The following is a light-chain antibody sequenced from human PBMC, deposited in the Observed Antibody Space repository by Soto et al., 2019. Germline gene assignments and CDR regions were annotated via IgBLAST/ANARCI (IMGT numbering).Light chain of an antibody. Sequence: QSVLTQPASVSGSPGQSITISCTGTSSDVGSYPYVSWYQQHPGKAPKLMIYDVNSRPSGVSKRFSGSKSGNTASLTISGLQAEDEADYYCGSYTTSSTVVFGGGTQLTVL. J-gene: IGLJ2*01. V-gene: IGLV2-14*01. CDR1: SSDVGSYPY. CDR2: DVN. CDR3: GSYTTSSTVV.